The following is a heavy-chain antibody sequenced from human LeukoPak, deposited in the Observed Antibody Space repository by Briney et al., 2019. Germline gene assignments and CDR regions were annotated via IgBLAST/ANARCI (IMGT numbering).Heavy chain of an antibody. J-gene: IGHJ6*03. CDR1: GDSITNGTYY. CDR2: IYASGST. D-gene: IGHD6-13*01. Sequence: PSETLSLTCTVSGDSITNGTYYWSWIRQPAGKGLEWIGRIYASGSTNYNPSLKSRVTISLVRSKNQFSLKLNSVTAADTAVYFCARGSSSSWYQYYYYYYMDVWGKGTTVTVSS. V-gene: IGHV4-61*02. CDR3: ARGSSSSWYQYYYYYYMDV.